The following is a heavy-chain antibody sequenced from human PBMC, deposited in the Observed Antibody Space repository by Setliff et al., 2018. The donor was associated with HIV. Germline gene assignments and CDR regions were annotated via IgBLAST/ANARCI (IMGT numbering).Heavy chain of an antibody. Sequence: GGSLRLSCTASGFTFSRYSMNWVRQAPGKGLEWVAYITADSKIVSYAESVKGRFTISRDNAKNSVYLQVNSLRVEDTAMYYCARDQDWAFDYWGQGTLVTVSS. J-gene: IGHJ4*02. D-gene: IGHD3-9*01. V-gene: IGHV3-48*01. CDR2: ITADSKIV. CDR3: ARDQDWAFDY. CDR1: GFTFSRYS.